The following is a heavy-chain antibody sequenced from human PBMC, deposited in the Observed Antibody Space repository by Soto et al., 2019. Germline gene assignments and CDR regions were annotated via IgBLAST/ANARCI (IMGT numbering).Heavy chain of an antibody. J-gene: IGHJ6*02. CDR2: IIPILGIA. CDR1: GGTFSSYT. V-gene: IGHV1-69*02. Sequence: SVKVSCKASGGTFSSYTISWVRQAPGQGLEWMGRIIPILGIANYAQKFQGWVTMTRDTSISTAYMELSRLRSDDTAVYYCARGRTIYYYYYGMDVWGQGTTVTVSS. CDR3: ARGRTIYYYYYGMDV.